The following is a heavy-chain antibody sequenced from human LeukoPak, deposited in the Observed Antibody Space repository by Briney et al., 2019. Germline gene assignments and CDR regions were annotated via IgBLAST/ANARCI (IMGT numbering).Heavy chain of an antibody. D-gene: IGHD3-22*01. V-gene: IGHV3-23*01. Sequence: GGSLRLSCAASGFTFSSYAMTWVRQAPGKGLEWVSGISDSGGSTYYTVSVKGRSTISRDNSKNTLFLQMNSLRAEDTAVYYCAKVPIYYYDTSGYFDYWGQGTLVTVSS. CDR3: AKVPIYYYDTSGYFDY. J-gene: IGHJ4*02. CDR1: GFTFSSYA. CDR2: ISDSGGST.